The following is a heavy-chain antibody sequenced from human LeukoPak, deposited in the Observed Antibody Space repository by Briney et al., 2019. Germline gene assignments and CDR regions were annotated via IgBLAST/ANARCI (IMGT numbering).Heavy chain of an antibody. CDR2: IGTAGDT. D-gene: IGHD6-19*01. Sequence: TGGSLRLSCAASGFTFSSYDMHWVRHAAGKGLEWVSGIGTAGDTYYPGSVKGRFTISRENAKNSLYLQMNSLRAGDTAVYYCARVKSYSSGGLDAFDIWGQGTMVTVSS. J-gene: IGHJ3*02. CDR3: ARVKSYSSGGLDAFDI. V-gene: IGHV3-13*01. CDR1: GFTFSSYD.